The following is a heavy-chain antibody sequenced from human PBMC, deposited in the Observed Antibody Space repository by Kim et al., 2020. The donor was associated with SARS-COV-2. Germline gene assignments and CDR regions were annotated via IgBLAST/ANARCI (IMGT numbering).Heavy chain of an antibody. CDR2: GST. CDR3: AKWRGRVDY. Sequence: GSTYYADSGKGRFTISRDNSKNTLYLQMNSLRAEDTAVYYCAKWRGRVDYWGQGTLVTVSS. V-gene: IGHV3-23*01. D-gene: IGHD3-16*01. J-gene: IGHJ4*02.